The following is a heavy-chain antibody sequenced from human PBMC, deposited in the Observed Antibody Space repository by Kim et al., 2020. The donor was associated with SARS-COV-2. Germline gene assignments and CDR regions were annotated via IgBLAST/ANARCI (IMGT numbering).Heavy chain of an antibody. CDR2: IHYSGNT. Sequence: SETLSLTCRVSGASLTSGGYYWNWIRQHPGKGLEWIGYIHYSGNTYYNPSLKSRLTISIDTSQSHFFLNLTSVTAADTAVYYCARGARRGKSQVSGCDHWGQGTLVTVSS. D-gene: IGHD2-21*02. CDR1: GASLTSGGYY. J-gene: IGHJ1*01. V-gene: IGHV4-31*03. CDR3: ARGARRGKSQVSGCDH.